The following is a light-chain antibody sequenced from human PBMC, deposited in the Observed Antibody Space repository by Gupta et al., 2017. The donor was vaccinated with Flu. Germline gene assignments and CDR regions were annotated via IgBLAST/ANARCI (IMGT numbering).Light chain of an antibody. Sequence: DIRVTQSPSTLSASVGDRVTITCRASETIESWLAWYQQKPGKAPKLLISKASSLESGVPSRFSGSGSGTEFTLTISSLQPDDFATYYCQQYNSFSSYSFGQGTKVEIK. CDR2: KAS. V-gene: IGKV1-5*03. J-gene: IGKJ2*03. CDR3: QQYNSFSSYS. CDR1: ETIESW.